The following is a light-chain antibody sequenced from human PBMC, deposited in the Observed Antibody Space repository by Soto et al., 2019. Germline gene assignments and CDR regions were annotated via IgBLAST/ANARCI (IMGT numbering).Light chain of an antibody. J-gene: IGKJ5*01. CDR2: AAS. V-gene: IGKV3-15*01. CDR1: QSVSSN. CDR3: QQNNNWPPIT. Sequence: IVMTHSASTLSVSPGERATLSCRASQSVSSNLAWYQQKPGQAPRLLIYAASTRATGVPARFSGSGSGTEFTPTISSLQSQDFAVYYCQQNNNWPPITFGQGTRLEIK.